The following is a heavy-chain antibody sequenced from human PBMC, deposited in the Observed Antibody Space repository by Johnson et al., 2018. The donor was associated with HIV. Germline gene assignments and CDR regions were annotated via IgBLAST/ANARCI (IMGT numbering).Heavy chain of an antibody. CDR2: IRYDGNNR. D-gene: IGHD6-6*01. J-gene: IGHJ3*02. CDR1: GFNFSNYG. Sequence: QMQLVESGGGVVQPGGSLRLSCVASGFNFSNYGMHWVRQAPGKGRERVAFIRYDGNNRKYADSVKGRFSNSRDNSKNTLYLQMNRLRTEDTAVYYFAFIEYSSLDAFDIWCQGTVVTVSS. CDR3: AFIEYSSLDAFDI. V-gene: IGHV3-30*02.